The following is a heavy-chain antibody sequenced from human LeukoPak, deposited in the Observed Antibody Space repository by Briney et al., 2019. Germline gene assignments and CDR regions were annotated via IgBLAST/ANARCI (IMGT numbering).Heavy chain of an antibody. V-gene: IGHV6-1*01. J-gene: IGHJ4*02. CDR2: TYYRSKWLN. Sequence: SQTLSLTCAISGDTVSSNSAAWNWIRQSPSRGLEWLGRTYYRSKWLNEYALSVESRISINPDTSKNQFSLQLNSVTPEDTAVYYCARNLSPDFDYWGQGTLVTVSS. CDR1: GDTVSSNSAA. CDR3: ARNLSPDFDY. D-gene: IGHD1-14*01.